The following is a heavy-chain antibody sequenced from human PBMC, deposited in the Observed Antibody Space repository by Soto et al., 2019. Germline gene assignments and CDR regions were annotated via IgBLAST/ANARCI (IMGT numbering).Heavy chain of an antibody. CDR2: INEYGSVI. D-gene: IGHD3-16*01. CDR1: GFTFSSYW. Sequence: PGGSLRLSCAASGFTFSSYWMYWVRQVPGKGLVWVSRINEYGSVINYADSVKGRFTIFRDNSKNTLYLEMNSLRAEDAAVYYCTRDIGGRGAYWGQGTLVTVSS. J-gene: IGHJ4*02. CDR3: TRDIGGRGAY. V-gene: IGHV3-74*01.